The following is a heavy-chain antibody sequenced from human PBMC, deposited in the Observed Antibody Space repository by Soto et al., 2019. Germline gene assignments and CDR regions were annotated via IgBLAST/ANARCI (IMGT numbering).Heavy chain of an antibody. CDR3: AREPQIAARPKRWFDP. Sequence: QVQLVESGGGLVKPGGSLRLSCAASGFTFSDYYMSWIRQAPGKGLEWVSYISSSGSTIYYADAVKGRFTISRDNAKNSLYLQMNSLRAEDTAVYYCAREPQIAARPKRWFDPWGQGTLVTVSS. J-gene: IGHJ5*02. CDR1: GFTFSDYY. V-gene: IGHV3-11*01. CDR2: ISSSGSTI. D-gene: IGHD6-6*01.